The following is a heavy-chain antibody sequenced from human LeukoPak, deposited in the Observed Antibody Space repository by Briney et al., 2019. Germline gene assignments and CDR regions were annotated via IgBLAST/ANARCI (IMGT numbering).Heavy chain of an antibody. Sequence: SETLSLTCTVSGGSISSGGYYWSWIRQPPGKGLEWIGEINHSGSTNYNPSLKSRVTISVDTSKNQFSLKLSSVTAADTAVYYCARFSRITMVRGTFDYWGQGTLVTVSS. J-gene: IGHJ4*02. CDR2: INHSGST. V-gene: IGHV4-39*07. CDR1: GGSISSGGYY. CDR3: ARFSRITMVRGTFDY. D-gene: IGHD3-10*01.